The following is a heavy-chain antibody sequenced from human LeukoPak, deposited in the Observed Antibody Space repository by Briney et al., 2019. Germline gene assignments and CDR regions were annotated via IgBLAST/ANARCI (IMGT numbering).Heavy chain of an antibody. CDR3: ARGFFDYYDISGRRYNWFDP. V-gene: IGHV1-18*01. Sequence: ASVKVSCKASGYTFTSYGTSWVRQAPGQGLEWMGWISAYNGNTNYAQKLQGRVTMTTDTSTSTAYMELRSLRSDDTAVYYCARGFFDYYDISGRRYNWFDPWGQGTLVTVSS. J-gene: IGHJ5*02. D-gene: IGHD3-22*01. CDR2: ISAYNGNT. CDR1: GYTFTSYG.